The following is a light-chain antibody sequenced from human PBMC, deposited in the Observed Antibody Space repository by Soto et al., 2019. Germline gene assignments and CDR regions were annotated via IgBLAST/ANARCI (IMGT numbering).Light chain of an antibody. CDR3: QQYNNWPMYT. Sequence: EIVMTQSPATLSVSPGERATLSCRASQSVSSNLAWYQQKPGQAPRLLIYGASTRATGIPARFSGSGSGTEFTLTISSLQSEDFAVYYCQQYNNWPMYTFSQGTKLEIK. CDR1: QSVSSN. J-gene: IGKJ2*01. V-gene: IGKV3-15*01. CDR2: GAS.